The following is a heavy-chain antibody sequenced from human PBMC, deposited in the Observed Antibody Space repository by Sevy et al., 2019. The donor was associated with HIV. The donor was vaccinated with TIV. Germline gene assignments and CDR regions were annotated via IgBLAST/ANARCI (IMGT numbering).Heavy chain of an antibody. CDR2: ISGYNGDT. D-gene: IGHD1-26*01. Sequence: ASVKVSCKASGYTYNSYVITWVRQAPRQGLEWIGKISGYNGDTKYGQKFQGRVTMTTDPSTSTAYMELRSLKSDDTAVYYCARAPSGSQGPGQYFQHWGQGTLVTVSS. CDR3: ARAPSGSQGPGQYFQH. J-gene: IGHJ1*01. V-gene: IGHV1-18*01. CDR1: GYTYNSYV.